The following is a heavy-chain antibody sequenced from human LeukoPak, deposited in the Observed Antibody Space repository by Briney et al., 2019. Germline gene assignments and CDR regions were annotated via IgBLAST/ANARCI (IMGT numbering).Heavy chain of an antibody. CDR3: ARYGETWNYYGSGSYPFDY. Sequence: SETLSLTCTVSGGSISSSAYHWGWIRQPPGKGLEWIGSIHIGGSTYYNPSFKSRVTISVDTSKNQFSLKLSSVTAADTAVYYCARYGETWNYYGSGSYPFDYWGQGTLVTVSS. D-gene: IGHD3-10*01. CDR1: GGSISSSAYH. J-gene: IGHJ4*02. V-gene: IGHV4-39*07. CDR2: IHIGGST.